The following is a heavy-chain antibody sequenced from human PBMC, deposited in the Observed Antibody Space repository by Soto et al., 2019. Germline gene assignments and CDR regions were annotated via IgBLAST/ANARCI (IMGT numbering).Heavy chain of an antibody. CDR3: ARGLLWFGELLTSDAFDI. D-gene: IGHD3-10*01. J-gene: IGHJ3*02. Sequence: QVQLVESGGGVVQPGRSLRLSCAASGFTFSSYAMHWVRQAPGKGLEWVAVISYDGSNKYYADPVKGRFTISRDNSKNTLYLQMNSLRAEDTAVYYCARGLLWFGELLTSDAFDIWGQGTMVTVSS. CDR1: GFTFSSYA. V-gene: IGHV3-30-3*01. CDR2: ISYDGSNK.